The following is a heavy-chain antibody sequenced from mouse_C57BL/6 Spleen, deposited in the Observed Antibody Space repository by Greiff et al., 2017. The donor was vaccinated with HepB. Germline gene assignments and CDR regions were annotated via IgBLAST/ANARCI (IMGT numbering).Heavy chain of an antibody. CDR3: ARSGVNYGSSFDY. CDR1: GYTFTDYN. V-gene: IGHV1-22*01. J-gene: IGHJ2*01. CDR2: INPNNGGT. D-gene: IGHD1-1*01. Sequence: DVKLQESGPELVKPGASVKMSCKASGYTFTDYNMHWVKQSHGKSLEWIGYINPNNGGTSYNQKFKGKATLTVNKSSSTAYMELRSLTSEDSAVYYCARSGVNYGSSFDYWGQGTTLTVSS.